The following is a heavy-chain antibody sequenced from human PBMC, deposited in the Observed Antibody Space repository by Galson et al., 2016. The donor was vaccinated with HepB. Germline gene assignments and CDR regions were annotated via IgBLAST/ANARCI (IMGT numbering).Heavy chain of an antibody. J-gene: IGHJ4*02. V-gene: IGHV6-1*01. Sequence: CAISGDSVSSKSTAWNWIRQSPSRGLEWLGRTYYRSTWLHDYAVSVKSRITINPDTSKNQFSLRLNSVTPEDTAVYYCARVSDSISGWLPGFYFDSWGQGTLVTVSS. CDR1: GDSVSSKSTA. CDR2: TYYRSTWLH. D-gene: IGHD6-19*01. CDR3: ARVSDSISGWLPGFYFDS.